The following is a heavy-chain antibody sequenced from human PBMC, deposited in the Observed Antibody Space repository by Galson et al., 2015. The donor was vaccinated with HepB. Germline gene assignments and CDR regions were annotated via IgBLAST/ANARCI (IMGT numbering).Heavy chain of an antibody. CDR3: ARGPSITTDY. Sequence: SVKVSCEASGYTFTGYYMHWVRQAPGQGLEWMGWIDLNSGDTKYAQKFQGRVTLTRDTSNSTANMELSRLTSYDTAVYYCARGPSITTDYWGQGTLVSVSS. CDR2: IDLNSGDT. V-gene: IGHV1-2*02. CDR1: GYTFTGYY. D-gene: IGHD4-11*01. J-gene: IGHJ4*02.